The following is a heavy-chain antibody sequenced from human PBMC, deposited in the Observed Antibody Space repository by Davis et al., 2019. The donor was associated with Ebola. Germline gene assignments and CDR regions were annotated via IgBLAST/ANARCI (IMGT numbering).Heavy chain of an antibody. CDR2: ISSSSSYI. Sequence: GESLKISCAASGFTFSSYSMNWVRQAPGKGLEWVSSISSSSSYIYYADSVKGRFTISRDNAKNSLYLQMNSLRAEDMAVYYCARDVSYSSLDYWGQGTLVTVST. CDR1: GFTFSSYS. CDR3: ARDVSYSSLDY. J-gene: IGHJ4*02. D-gene: IGHD6-13*01. V-gene: IGHV3-21*01.